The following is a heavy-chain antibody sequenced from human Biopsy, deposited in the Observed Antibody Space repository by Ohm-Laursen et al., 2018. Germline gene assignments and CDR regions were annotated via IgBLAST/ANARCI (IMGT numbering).Heavy chain of an antibody. CDR3: ARGSNEYGGLYFPR. D-gene: IGHD4-23*01. CDR1: GGSISNNNYY. V-gene: IGHV4-61*05. Sequence: GTLSLTCPVSGGSISNNNYYWGWIRQPPGKGLEWIGHISHTGYTSYKSSLKSRVTISLDTSRKHFSLRLTSLAAADTAVYYCARGSNEYGGLYFPRWGQGTLLTVSS. J-gene: IGHJ4*02. CDR2: ISHTGYT.